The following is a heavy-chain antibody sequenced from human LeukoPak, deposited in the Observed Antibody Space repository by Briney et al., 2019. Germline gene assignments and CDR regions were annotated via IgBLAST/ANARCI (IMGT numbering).Heavy chain of an antibody. CDR3: ARDFRRGAAMWFAPGY. V-gene: IGHV3-30*04. D-gene: IGHD5-18*01. J-gene: IGHJ4*02. Sequence: PGGSLRLSCAASGFTFSSYAMHWVRQAPGKGLEWVAVISYDGSNKYYADSVKGRFTISRDNSKNTLYLQMNSLRAEDTAVYYCARDFRRGAAMWFAPGYWGQGTLVTVSS. CDR2: ISYDGSNK. CDR1: GFTFSSYA.